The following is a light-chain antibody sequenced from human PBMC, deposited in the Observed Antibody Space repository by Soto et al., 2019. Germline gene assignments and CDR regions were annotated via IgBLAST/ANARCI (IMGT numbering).Light chain of an antibody. Sequence: DIQMTQSPSTLSASVGDRVTITCRASQSINNWLAWYQQKPGKAPKVLIYHVSSLESGVPSRFSGSGSGTEFTLTISNLQPADFATYYCLHYNIESRTFGQGTKVEI. CDR1: QSINNW. V-gene: IGKV1-5*01. CDR2: HVS. J-gene: IGKJ1*01. CDR3: LHYNIESRT.